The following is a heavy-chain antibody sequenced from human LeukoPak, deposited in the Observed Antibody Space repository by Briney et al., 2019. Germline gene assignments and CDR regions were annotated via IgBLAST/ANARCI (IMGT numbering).Heavy chain of an antibody. CDR1: GGSISSGDYY. J-gene: IGHJ4*02. V-gene: IGHV4-30-4*01. D-gene: IGHD5-24*01. CDR3: ARSPSVATITALFDY. CDR2: IYYSGST. Sequence: SETLSLTCTVSGGSISSGDYYWSWIRQPPGKGLEWIGYIYYSGSTYYNPSLKSRVTISVDTSKNQFSLKLSSVTAADTAVYYCARSPSVATITALFDYWGQGTLVTVSS.